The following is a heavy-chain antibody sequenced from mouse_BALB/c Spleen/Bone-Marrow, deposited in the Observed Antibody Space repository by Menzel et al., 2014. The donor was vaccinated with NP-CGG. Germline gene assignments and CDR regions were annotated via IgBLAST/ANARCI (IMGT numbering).Heavy chain of an antibody. Sequence: LQQSGAELVKPGASVKMSCKASGYIFISHNMHWVKQTPGQGLEWIGTIYPGNGDTSYNQKSKGKASLTADKSSSTAYMQLSSLTSEDSAVYYCARSNWDGGNYFDYWGQGTTLTVSS. V-gene: IGHV1-12*01. D-gene: IGHD4-1*01. J-gene: IGHJ2*01. CDR1: GYIFISHN. CDR2: IYPGNGDT. CDR3: ARSNWDGGNYFDY.